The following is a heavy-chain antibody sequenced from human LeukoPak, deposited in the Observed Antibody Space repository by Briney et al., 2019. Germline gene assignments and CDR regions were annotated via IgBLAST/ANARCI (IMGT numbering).Heavy chain of an antibody. CDR3: ARGAQKTYSSSWDYYYYGMDV. J-gene: IGHJ6*02. CDR1: GYTFTSYD. D-gene: IGHD6-13*01. V-gene: IGHV1-8*01. Sequence: ASVKVSCKASGYTFTSYDINWVRQATGQGLEWMGWMNPNSGNTGYAQKFQGRVTMTRNTSISTAYMELSSLRSEDTAVYYCARGAQKTYSSSWDYYYYGMDVWGQGTLVTVSS. CDR2: MNPNSGNT.